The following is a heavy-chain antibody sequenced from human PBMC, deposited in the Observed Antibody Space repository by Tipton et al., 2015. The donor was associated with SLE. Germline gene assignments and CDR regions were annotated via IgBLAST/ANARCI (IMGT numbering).Heavy chain of an antibody. D-gene: IGHD5-24*01. CDR2: IYTSGST. CDR3: ARRRRDGYNSGFDY. J-gene: IGHJ4*02. V-gene: IGHV4-61*02. Sequence: TLSLTCTVSGGSISSGSYYWSWIRQPAGKGLEWIGRIYTSGSTNYNPSLKSRVTISVDTSKNQFSLELSSVTAADTAVYYCARRRRDGYNSGFDYWGQGTLVTVSS. CDR1: GGSISSGSYY.